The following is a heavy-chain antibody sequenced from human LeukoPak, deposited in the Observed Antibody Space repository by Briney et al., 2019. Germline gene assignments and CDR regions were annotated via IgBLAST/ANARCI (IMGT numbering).Heavy chain of an antibody. CDR1: GFPFSDYY. V-gene: IGHV3-11*05. CDR2: ISSSSSYT. D-gene: IGHD3-10*01. Sequence: PGGSLRLSCAASGFPFSDYYMRWIRQAPGKGLEWVSYISSSSSYTNYADSVKGRFTISRDNAKNSLYLQMNSLRAEETAVYYCARDSYGSGSYYNAYGMDVWGQGTTVTVSS. CDR3: ARDSYGSGSYYNAYGMDV. J-gene: IGHJ6*02.